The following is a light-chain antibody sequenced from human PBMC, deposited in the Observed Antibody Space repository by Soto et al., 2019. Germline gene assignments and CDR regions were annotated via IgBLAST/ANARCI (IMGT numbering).Light chain of an antibody. J-gene: IGLJ1*01. CDR1: SSDVGGYNY. Sequence: QSALTQPPSASGSPGQSVTISCTGTSSDVGGYNYVSWYQQYPGKAPKLMIYEVSMRPSGVPDRFSGSKSGNTASLTVSGLQAEDEADYYCSSYAGSNNWNFGTGTKLTVL. CDR2: EVS. CDR3: SSYAGSNNWN. V-gene: IGLV2-8*01.